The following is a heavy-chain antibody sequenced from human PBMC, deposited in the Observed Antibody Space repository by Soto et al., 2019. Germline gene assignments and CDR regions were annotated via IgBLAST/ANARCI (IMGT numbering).Heavy chain of an antibody. CDR3: ARGIVGVVVPAALFDP. V-gene: IGHV4-59*01. D-gene: IGHD2-2*01. CDR1: GGSISSYY. J-gene: IGHJ5*02. Sequence: SETLSLTCTVSGGSISSYYWSWIRQPPGKGLEWIGYIYYSGSTNYNPSLKSRVTISVDTSKNQFSLKLSSVTAADTAVYYCARGIVGVVVPAALFDPWGQGTLVTVSS. CDR2: IYYSGST.